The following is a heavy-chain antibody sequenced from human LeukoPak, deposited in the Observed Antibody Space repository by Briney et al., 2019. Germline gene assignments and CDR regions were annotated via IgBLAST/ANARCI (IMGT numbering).Heavy chain of an antibody. Sequence: SETLSLTCAVSGGSISSGGYSWSWIRQPPGKGLEWIGYIYHSGSTYYNPSPKSRVTISVDRSKNQFSLKLSSVTAADTAVYYCARRVPLYSSSWYVSHYDYWGQGTLVTVSS. CDR3: ARRVPLYSSSWYVSHYDY. V-gene: IGHV4-30-2*01. D-gene: IGHD6-13*01. J-gene: IGHJ4*02. CDR1: GGSISSGGYS. CDR2: IYHSGST.